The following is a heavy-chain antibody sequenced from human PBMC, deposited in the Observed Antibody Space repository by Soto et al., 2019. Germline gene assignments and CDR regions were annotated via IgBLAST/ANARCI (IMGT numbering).Heavy chain of an antibody. V-gene: IGHV3-30*18. Sequence: QVQLVESGGGVVQPGRSLRLSCAASGFTFSSYGMHWVRQAPGKGLEWVAVISYDGSNKYYADSVKGRFTISRDNSKNTLYLQMNSLRAEDTAVYYCAKVLAVAGNDAFDIWGQGTMVTVS. CDR1: GFTFSSYG. J-gene: IGHJ3*02. CDR2: ISYDGSNK. CDR3: AKVLAVAGNDAFDI. D-gene: IGHD6-19*01.